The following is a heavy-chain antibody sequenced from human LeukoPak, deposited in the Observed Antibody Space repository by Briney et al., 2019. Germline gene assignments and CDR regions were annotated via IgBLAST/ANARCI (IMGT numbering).Heavy chain of an antibody. CDR3: ARVLSGCETTRCELDY. CDR1: GFTVSSNY. V-gene: IGHV3-53*01. J-gene: IGHJ4*02. D-gene: IGHD1-26*01. Sequence: GGSLRLSCAASGFTVSSNYMSWVRQAPGKGLEWVSVIYSGGSTYYADSVKGRFTISRDISKNTLFLQMNSLRAEDTAVYYCARVLSGCETTRCELDYWGQGTLVTVSS. CDR2: IYSGGST.